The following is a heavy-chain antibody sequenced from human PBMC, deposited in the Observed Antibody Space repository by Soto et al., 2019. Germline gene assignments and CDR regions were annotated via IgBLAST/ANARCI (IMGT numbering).Heavy chain of an antibody. J-gene: IGHJ3*02. CDR3: AKDNYYDSSGYYYGRAFDI. CDR2: ISGRGGST. CDR1: GITFSSYT. D-gene: IGHD3-22*01. V-gene: IGHV3-23*01. Sequence: PGGSLRLSCAASGITFSSYTMSGVRQAPGKVLEWGTAISGRGGSTYYAHSVKGRFTISRDNSKNTLYLQMNSLRAEDTAVYYCAKDNYYDSSGYYYGRAFDIWGQGTMVTVSS.